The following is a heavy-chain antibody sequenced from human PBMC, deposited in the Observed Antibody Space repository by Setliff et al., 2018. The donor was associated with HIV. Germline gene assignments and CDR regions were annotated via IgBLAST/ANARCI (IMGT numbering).Heavy chain of an antibody. V-gene: IGHV3-9*01. CDR3: IKDGTVLGRNYFYLHA. J-gene: IGHJ6*04. CDR1: GFTFKDYA. CDR2: TGWSGSTA. Sequence: PGGSLRLSCRVSGFTFKDYAMHWVRQAPGKGLEWVASTGWSGSTAEYADSVRGRFTISKENAKASLYLQMDSLRLEDTALYFCIKDGTVLGRNYFYLHAWGKGTMVTVSS. D-gene: IGHD3-10*01.